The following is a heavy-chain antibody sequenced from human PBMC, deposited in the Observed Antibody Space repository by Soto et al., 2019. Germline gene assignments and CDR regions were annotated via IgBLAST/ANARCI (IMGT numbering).Heavy chain of an antibody. J-gene: IGHJ4*02. CDR1: GDTLNNYA. V-gene: IGHV1-69*01. D-gene: IGHD5-12*01. Sequence: QVQLVQSGAEVKKPGSSVKVSCKASGDTLNNYAINRVRQAPGQGLEWMGGILPIFKTPTYAQKFQGRVTIAADESTSTAYMEVSSLRSDDTAVYFCATLASGGYFFQYWGQGTLVTVSS. CDR3: ATLASGGYFFQY. CDR2: ILPIFKTP.